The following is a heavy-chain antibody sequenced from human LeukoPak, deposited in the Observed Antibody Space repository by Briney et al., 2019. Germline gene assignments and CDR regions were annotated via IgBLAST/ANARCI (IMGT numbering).Heavy chain of an antibody. J-gene: IGHJ5*02. Sequence: GASVKVSCKASGYTFTSYGISWVRQAPGQGLEWMGLISAYNGNTNYAQKLQGRVTMTTDTSTSTAYMELRSLRSDDTAVYYCARAKGVRGVIGYNWFDPWGQGTLVPVSS. V-gene: IGHV1-18*04. CDR1: GYTFTSYG. CDR2: ISAYNGNT. CDR3: ARAKGVRGVIGYNWFDP. D-gene: IGHD3-10*01.